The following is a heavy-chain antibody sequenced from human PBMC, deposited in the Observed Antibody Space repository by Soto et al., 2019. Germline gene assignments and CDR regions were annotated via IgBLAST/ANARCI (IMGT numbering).Heavy chain of an antibody. Sequence: QVQLVQSGAEVKKPGSSVKVSCKASGGTFSSYAISWVRQAPGQGLEWMGGIIPIFGTANYAQKFQGRVTITADKSTSTACMELSSLRSEDTAVYYCAGGHRHYRGYSYGYADYWGQGTLVTVSS. CDR3: AGGHRHYRGYSYGYADY. J-gene: IGHJ4*02. D-gene: IGHD5-18*01. CDR2: IIPIFGTA. V-gene: IGHV1-69*06. CDR1: GGTFSSYA.